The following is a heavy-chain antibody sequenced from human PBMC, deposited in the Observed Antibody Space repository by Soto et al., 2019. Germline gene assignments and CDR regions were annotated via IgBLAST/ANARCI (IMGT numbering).Heavy chain of an antibody. CDR1: GGTFSSYA. Sequence: QVQLVQSGAEAKKPGSSVKVSCKASGGTFSSYAIRWVRQAPGQGLEWMGGIIPISGTANYAQKCQGRVTITADESTSTAYMEKSSMRSEDTAVYYCARSQGSSTSLEIYYYYYYGMDVWGQRTTVNVS. CDR3: ARSQGSSTSLEIYYYYYYGMDV. D-gene: IGHD2-2*01. V-gene: IGHV1-69*01. CDR2: IIPISGTA. J-gene: IGHJ6*02.